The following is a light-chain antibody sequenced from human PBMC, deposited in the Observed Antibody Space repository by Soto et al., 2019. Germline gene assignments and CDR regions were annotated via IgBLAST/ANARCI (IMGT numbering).Light chain of an antibody. CDR1: QNIRKW. V-gene: IGKV1-5*01. J-gene: IGKJ1*01. CDR3: QAYNSYLWT. Sequence: DIQMTQSPSTLSASVGDRVTITCRASQNIRKWLAWYQQKPGRAPKLLIYEASNLEGGVPFRFSGSGSGTEFTLTISSLQPDDLATYFCQAYNSYLWTFGQGTKVEIK. CDR2: EAS.